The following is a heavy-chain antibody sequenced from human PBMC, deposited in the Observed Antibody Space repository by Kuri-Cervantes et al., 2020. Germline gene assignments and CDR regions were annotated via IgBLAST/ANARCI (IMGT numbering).Heavy chain of an antibody. CDR3: ARHWTKHSSSWIIASDYFQL. J-gene: IGHJ1*01. Sequence: SETLSLTCTVSGGSISSGYYYWSWNRQPPGKGLEWMGYIYYSGSTYYNPSLQSRVTVSVATSKNQFYLTLGSVTATDAAVYCCARHWTKHSSSWIIASDYFQLWGQGTMVTVSS. CDR1: GGSISSGYYY. D-gene: IGHD6-13*01. CDR2: IYYSGST. V-gene: IGHV4-30-4*01.